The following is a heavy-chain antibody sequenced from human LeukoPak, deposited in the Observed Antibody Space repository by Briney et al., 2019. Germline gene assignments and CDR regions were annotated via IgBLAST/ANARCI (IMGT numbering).Heavy chain of an antibody. Sequence: SVKVSCKASGGTFSSYAISWVRQAPGQGLEWMGGIIPIFGTANYALKFQGRVTITADESTSTAYMELSSLRSEDTAVYYCARGVYSSSWLTGRQYNWFDPWGQGTLVTVSS. V-gene: IGHV1-69*01. D-gene: IGHD6-13*01. J-gene: IGHJ5*02. CDR1: GGTFSSYA. CDR3: ARGVYSSSWLTGRQYNWFDP. CDR2: IIPIFGTA.